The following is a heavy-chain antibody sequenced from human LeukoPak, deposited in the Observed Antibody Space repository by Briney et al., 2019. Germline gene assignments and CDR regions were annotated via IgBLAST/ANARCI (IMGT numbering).Heavy chain of an antibody. J-gene: IGHJ6*02. D-gene: IGHD4-17*01. CDR2: IIPILGIA. Sequence: VASVKVSCKASGGTFSSYAISWVRQAPGKGLEWMARIIPILGIANYAQKFKGRVTITADKSTSTHYMQLSSLRSEDTAVYYCTATDCGDVYYYYGMDVWGQGTTVTVSS. CDR1: GGTFSSYA. V-gene: IGHV1-69*04. CDR3: TATDCGDVYYYYGMDV.